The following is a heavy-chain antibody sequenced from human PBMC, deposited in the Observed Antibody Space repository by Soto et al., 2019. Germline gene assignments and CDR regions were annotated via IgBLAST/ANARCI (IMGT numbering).Heavy chain of an antibody. Sequence: GESLKISCVASGFTFTSYAMHWVRQAPGKGLEWVAVISYDGSNKYYADSVKGRFTISRDNPKDTVYLQMNSLRAEDTAVYYCARDFSMVVVATGYWGQGTQVTVSS. CDR3: ARDFSMVVVATGY. D-gene: IGHD2-15*01. J-gene: IGHJ4*02. V-gene: IGHV3-30-3*01. CDR1: GFTFTSYA. CDR2: ISYDGSNK.